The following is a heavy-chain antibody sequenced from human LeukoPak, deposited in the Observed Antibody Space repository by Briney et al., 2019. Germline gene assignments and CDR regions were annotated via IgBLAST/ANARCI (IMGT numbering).Heavy chain of an antibody. CDR2: ISAYNCNT. V-gene: IGHV1-18*01. J-gene: IGHJ4*02. CDR3: ARDGGITMIVVSSREFDY. D-gene: IGHD3-22*01. CDR1: GYTFTSYG. Sequence: ASVKVSCKASGYTFTSYGISWVRQAPGQGLEWMGWISAYNCNTNYAQKLQGRVTITTDTSTSTADMELRSLRSDDTAVYYCARDGGITMIVVSSREFDYWGQGTLVTVSS.